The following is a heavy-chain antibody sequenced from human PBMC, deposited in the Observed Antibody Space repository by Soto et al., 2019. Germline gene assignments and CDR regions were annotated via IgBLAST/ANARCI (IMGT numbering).Heavy chain of an antibody. J-gene: IGHJ4*02. CDR2: INGSGGST. Sequence: EVQLLESGGGLVQPGGSLRLSCAASGFTFSSYAMSWVRQAPGKGLEWVSAINGSGGSTYYADSVKGRFTISRDNSKNTLYLQMNSLRAEDTAVYYCAKASGWFGEFDYWGQGTLVTVSS. V-gene: IGHV3-23*01. CDR1: GFTFSSYA. CDR3: AKASGWFGEFDY. D-gene: IGHD3-10*01.